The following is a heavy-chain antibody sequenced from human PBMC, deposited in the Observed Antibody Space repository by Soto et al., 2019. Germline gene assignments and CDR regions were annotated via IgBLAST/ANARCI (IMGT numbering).Heavy chain of an antibody. CDR2: INAGNGNT. D-gene: IGHD6-6*01. J-gene: IGHJ4*02. V-gene: IGHV1-3*01. Sequence: QVQLVQSGAEVKKPGASVKVSCKASGYTFTSYAMHWVRQAPGQRLEWMGWINAGNGNTKYSQKFQGRVTITRDTSAGTAYMELSSLRSEDTAVYYCARDSGSIAARRRGPVDYWGQGTLVTVSS. CDR3: ARDSGSIAARRRGPVDY. CDR1: GYTFTSYA.